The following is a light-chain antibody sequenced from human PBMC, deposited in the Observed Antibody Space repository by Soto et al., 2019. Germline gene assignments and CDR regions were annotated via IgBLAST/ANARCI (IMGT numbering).Light chain of an antibody. J-gene: IGKJ1*01. Sequence: DLQMTQSPSSLSASVGDRVTISCRSSQNIHKYLNWYQQRPGKAPNLLVYEATSLETGVSSKFSGSGSGTEFTLTINSLQPEDFATYYCQQSFVSPWTFGQGTNIEI. CDR2: EAT. CDR3: QQSFVSPWT. CDR1: QNIHKY. V-gene: IGKV1-39*01.